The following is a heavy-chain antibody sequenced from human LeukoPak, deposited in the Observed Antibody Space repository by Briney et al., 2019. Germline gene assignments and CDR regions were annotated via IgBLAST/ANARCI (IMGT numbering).Heavy chain of an antibody. CDR2: ISAYNGNT. V-gene: IGHV1-18*01. CDR3: ATAGGSGYYFDY. D-gene: IGHD3-22*01. J-gene: IGHJ4*02. CDR1: GYTFTSYG. Sequence: GASVKVSCKASGYTFTSYGISWVRQAPGQGLEGMGWISAYNGNTNYAQKFQGRVTMTEDTSTDTAYMELSSLRSEDTAVYYCATAGGSGYYFDYWGQGTLVTVSS.